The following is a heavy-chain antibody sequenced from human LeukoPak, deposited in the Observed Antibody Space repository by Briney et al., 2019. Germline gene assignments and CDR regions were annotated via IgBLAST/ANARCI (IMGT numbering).Heavy chain of an antibody. D-gene: IGHD4-11*01. CDR2: INPSGGSA. J-gene: IGHJ6*02. Sequence: ASVKVSCKASGYTFTSYYMHWVRQAPGQGLEWMGIINPSGGSASYAQKFQGRVTMTRDTSTSTVYMEVSSLRSEDTAVYYCASPGKYETYYSNYGRGYYYYGMDVWGQGTTVTVSS. V-gene: IGHV1-46*01. CDR3: ASPGKYETYYSNYGRGYYYYGMDV. CDR1: GYTFTSYY.